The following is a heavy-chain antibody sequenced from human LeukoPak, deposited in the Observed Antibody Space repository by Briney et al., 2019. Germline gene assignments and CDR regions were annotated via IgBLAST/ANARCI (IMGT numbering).Heavy chain of an antibody. CDR1: GGSFSGYC. J-gene: IGHJ5*02. Sequence: SETLSLTCAVYGGSFSGYCWSWIRQPPGKGLEWIGEINHSGSTNYNPSLKSRVTISVDTSKNQFSLKLSSVTAADTAVYYCARIPLYSSRNNWFDPWGQGTLVTVSS. D-gene: IGHD6-13*01. CDR2: INHSGST. V-gene: IGHV4-34*01. CDR3: ARIPLYSSRNNWFDP.